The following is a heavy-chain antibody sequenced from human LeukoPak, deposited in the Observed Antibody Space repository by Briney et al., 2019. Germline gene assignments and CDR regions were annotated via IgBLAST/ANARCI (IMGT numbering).Heavy chain of an antibody. V-gene: IGHV4-30-4*01. D-gene: IGHD6-13*01. CDR3: ARVLAIAAAGRGAFDY. CDR2: IYYSGST. CDR1: GGSISSGDYY. Sequence: SETLSLTCTVSGGSISSGDYYWSWIRQPPGKGLEWIGYIYYSGSTYYNPSLKSRVTISVDTSKNQFSLKLSSVTAADTAVYYCARVLAIAAAGRGAFDYWGQGTLVTVSS. J-gene: IGHJ4*02.